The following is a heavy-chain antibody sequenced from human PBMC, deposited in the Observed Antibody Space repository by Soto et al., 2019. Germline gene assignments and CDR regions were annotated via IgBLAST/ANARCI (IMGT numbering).Heavy chain of an antibody. V-gene: IGHV4-39*01. CDR1: GGSISSSSYY. D-gene: IGHD1-1*01. Sequence: SETLSLTCTVSGGSISSSSYYWGWIRQPPGKGLEWIGSIYYSGSTYYNPSLKSRVTISVDTSKNQFSLKLSSVTAYLQWSSLKASDTAMYYCARQLELPDYYYYGMDVWGQGTTVTVSS. J-gene: IGHJ6*02. CDR2: IYYSGST. CDR3: ASDTAMYYCARQLELPDYYYYGMDV.